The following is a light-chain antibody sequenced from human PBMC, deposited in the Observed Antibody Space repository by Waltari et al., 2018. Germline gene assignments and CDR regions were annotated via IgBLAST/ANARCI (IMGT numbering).Light chain of an antibody. CDR1: QSVLYSSNNKNY. J-gene: IGKJ1*01. Sequence: DIVMTQSPDSLAVSLGETATINCKSSQSVLYSSNNKNYLAWFQQKPGQPPKLLLDWASTRDSGVPDRYSGCGSGTDFTLTLGPLQAEDVAGYYCQEYYSTPPTFGQGNKVELK. V-gene: IGKV4-1*01. CDR2: WAS. CDR3: QEYYSTPPT.